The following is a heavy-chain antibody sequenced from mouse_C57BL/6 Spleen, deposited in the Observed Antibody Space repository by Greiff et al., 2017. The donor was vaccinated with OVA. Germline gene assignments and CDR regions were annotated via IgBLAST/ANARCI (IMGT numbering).Heavy chain of an antibody. J-gene: IGHJ3*01. V-gene: IGHV5-4*03. CDR2: ISDGGSYT. CDR1: GFTFSSYA. CDR3: ARGSNWAY. D-gene: IGHD2-5*01. Sequence: EVMLVESGGGLVKPGGSLKLSCAASGFTFSSYAMSWVRQTPEKRLEWVATISDGGSYTYYPDNVKGRFTISRDNAKNNLYLQMSHLKSEDTAMYYCARGSNWAYWGQGTLVTVSA.